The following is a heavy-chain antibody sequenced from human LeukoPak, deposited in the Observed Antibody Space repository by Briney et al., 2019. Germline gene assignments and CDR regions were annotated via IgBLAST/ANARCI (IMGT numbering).Heavy chain of an antibody. D-gene: IGHD5-18*01. J-gene: IGHJ4*02. Sequence: GGSLRLSCAASGFTFSSYAMSWVRQAPGKGLEWVAVISYDGSNKYYADSVKGRFTISRDNSKNTLYLQMNSLRAEDTAVYYCARDWLPRPTGPVEIDYWGQGTLVTVSS. CDR1: GFTFSSYA. CDR2: ISYDGSNK. V-gene: IGHV3-30-3*01. CDR3: ARDWLPRPTGPVEIDY.